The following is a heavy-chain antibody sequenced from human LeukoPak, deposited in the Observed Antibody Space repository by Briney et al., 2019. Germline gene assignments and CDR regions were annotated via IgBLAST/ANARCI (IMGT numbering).Heavy chain of an antibody. V-gene: IGHV1-18*01. J-gene: IGHJ2*01. CDR2: ISAYNGNT. CDR3: ARVPPPASTYYDFWSGYYTRWYFDL. D-gene: IGHD3-3*01. CDR1: GYTFASYG. Sequence: ASVKVSCKASGYTFASYGISWVRQAPGQGLEWMGWISAYNGNTNYAQKLQGRVTMTTDTSTSTAYMELRSLRSDDTAVYYCARVPPPASTYYDFWSGYYTRWYFDLWGRGTLVTVSS.